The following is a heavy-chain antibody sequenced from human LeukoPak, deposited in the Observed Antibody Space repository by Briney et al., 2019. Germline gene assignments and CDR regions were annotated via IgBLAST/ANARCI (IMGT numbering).Heavy chain of an antibody. D-gene: IGHD5-24*01. J-gene: IGHJ4*02. Sequence: SETLSLTCAVYGGSFSGYYWTWIRQPPGKGLEWIGEIHYSGRINYNPSLKSRVTISADTSNNHFSLKMNSVTAADTAVYYCSRGTDAYKCGNSWGQGALVTVSS. CDR3: SRGTDAYKCGNS. CDR2: IHYSGRI. CDR1: GGSFSGYY. V-gene: IGHV4-34*01.